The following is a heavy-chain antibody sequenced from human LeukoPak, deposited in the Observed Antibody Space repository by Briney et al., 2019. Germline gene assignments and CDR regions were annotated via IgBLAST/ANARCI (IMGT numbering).Heavy chain of an antibody. D-gene: IGHD2-2*01. Sequence: PGGSLRLSCAASGFTFSSYAMSWVRQAPGKGLEWVSAISGSGGNTYYADSVKGRFTISRDNSKNTLYLQMNSLRAEDTAVYYCAKKPIYYARPTYFDYWGQGTLVTVSS. V-gene: IGHV3-23*01. CDR3: AKKPIYYARPTYFDY. CDR1: GFTFSSYA. J-gene: IGHJ4*02. CDR2: ISGSGGNT.